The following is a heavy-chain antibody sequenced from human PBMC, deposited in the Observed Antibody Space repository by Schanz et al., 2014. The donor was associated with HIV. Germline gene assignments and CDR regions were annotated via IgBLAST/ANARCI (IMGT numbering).Heavy chain of an antibody. CDR1: GFTFSNYA. V-gene: IGHV3-23*04. CDR2: ISGSGGST. Sequence: VQLVESGGGLVQPGGSLRLSCAASGFTFSNYAMSWVRQAPGKGLEWVSVISGSGGSTYYADSVKGRFTISRDNSKNTLYLQVKRLRTEDTAVYFCAKDGNLYDSRYRGKGNYYHYYGMDVWGQGTTVTVS. D-gene: IGHD3-22*01. CDR3: AKDGNLYDSRYRGKGNYYHYYGMDV. J-gene: IGHJ6*02.